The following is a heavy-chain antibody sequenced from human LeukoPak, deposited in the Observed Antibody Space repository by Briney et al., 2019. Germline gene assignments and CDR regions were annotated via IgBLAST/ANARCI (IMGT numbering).Heavy chain of an antibody. J-gene: IGHJ4*02. V-gene: IGHV3-48*02. D-gene: IGHD4-17*01. Sequence: TGGSLRLSCAASGFTFSSYSMIWVRQAPGKGLEWVSYISSGSSTRCYGDSVKGRFTISRDNAKNSLYLQMNSLRDEDTAVYYCARGDDDYVRHFDYWGQGTLVAVSS. CDR2: ISSGSSTR. CDR1: GFTFSSYS. CDR3: ARGDDDYVRHFDY.